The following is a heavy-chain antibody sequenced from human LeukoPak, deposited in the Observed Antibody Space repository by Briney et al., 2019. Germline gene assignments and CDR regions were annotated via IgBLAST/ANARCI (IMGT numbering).Heavy chain of an antibody. Sequence: ASVKVSCKASGYTFTSYGISWVRQAPGQGLEWMGWISAYNGNTNYAQKLQGRVTMTTDTSTSTAYMELRSLRSDDTAVYYCAREERCCSSTSCFLYFDYWGQGTLVTVSS. CDR1: GYTFTSYG. V-gene: IGHV1-18*01. CDR2: ISAYNGNT. J-gene: IGHJ4*02. D-gene: IGHD2-2*01. CDR3: AREERCCSSTSCFLYFDY.